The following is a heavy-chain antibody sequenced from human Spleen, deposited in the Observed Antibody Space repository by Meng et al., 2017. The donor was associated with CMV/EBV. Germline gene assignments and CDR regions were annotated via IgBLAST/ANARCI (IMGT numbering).Heavy chain of an antibody. D-gene: IGHD2-2*01. V-gene: IGHV1-69*01. CDR3: ATSVVVVPAATLDD. J-gene: IGHJ4*02. CDR2: LLPLSGST. Sequence: KGSGGTLSVYAFTWVRQAPGQGLEWMGGLLPLSGSTYFAQKFQGRIAITADESTNTAYMDLSRLRSDDTAVYYCATSVVVVPAATLDDWGQGTLVTVSS. CDR1: GGTLSVYA.